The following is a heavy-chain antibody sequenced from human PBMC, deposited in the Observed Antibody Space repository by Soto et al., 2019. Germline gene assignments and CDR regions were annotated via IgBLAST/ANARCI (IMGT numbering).Heavy chain of an antibody. V-gene: IGHV5-51*01. CDR2: IYPGDSDT. D-gene: IGHD3-22*01. J-gene: IGHJ6*02. CDR3: ARQPPEYYYDSSGSYYYGMDV. CDR1: GYSFTSYW. Sequence: PGESLKISCKGSGYSFTSYWIGWVRQMPGKGLEWMGIIYPGDSDTRYSPSFQGQVTISADKPISTAYLQWSSLKASDTAMYYCARQPPEYYYDSSGSYYYGMDVWGQGTTVTVSS.